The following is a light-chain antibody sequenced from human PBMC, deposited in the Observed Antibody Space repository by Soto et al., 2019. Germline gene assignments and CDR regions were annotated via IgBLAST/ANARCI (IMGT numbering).Light chain of an antibody. J-gene: IGKJ4*01. V-gene: IGKV3-20*01. CDR1: QSVSKS. CDR2: TTS. CDR3: QQYDSSLPFT. Sequence: EIVLTQSPATLSLSPGERATLSCRASQSVSKSLAWYQQKPGQAPRFLIYTTSNRATGIPARFSGSGSRTDFTLTISRLEPEDFAVYYCQQYDSSLPFTFGGGTKVDIK.